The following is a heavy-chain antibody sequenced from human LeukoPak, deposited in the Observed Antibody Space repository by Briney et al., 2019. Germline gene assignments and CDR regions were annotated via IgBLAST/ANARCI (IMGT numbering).Heavy chain of an antibody. D-gene: IGHD3-22*01. V-gene: IGHV1-18*01. Sequence: ASVKVSCKVSGYTFTSYGISWVRQAPGQGLEWMGWISAYNGNTNYAQKLQGRVTMTTDTSTSTAYMELRSLRSDDTAVYYCARDRYYDSSGYLVRYFDYWGQGTLVTVSS. CDR1: GYTFTSYG. J-gene: IGHJ4*02. CDR2: ISAYNGNT. CDR3: ARDRYYDSSGYLVRYFDY.